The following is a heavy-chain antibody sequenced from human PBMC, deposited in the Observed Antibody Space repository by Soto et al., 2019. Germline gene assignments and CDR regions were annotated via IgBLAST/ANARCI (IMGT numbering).Heavy chain of an antibody. D-gene: IGHD3-22*01. CDR3: ARDLTYYYDSSGYFGHYFAY. CDR1: GGSITSGDYY. V-gene: IGHV4-30-4*01. J-gene: IGHJ4*02. Sequence: QVQLQESGPGLVKPSQTLSLTCTVSGGSITSGDYYWSWIRQPPGKGLEWIGYIYYNGSTYYNPSLKSRVTISLDTSKNQFSLKLSSVTAADTAVYYCARDLTYYYDSSGYFGHYFAYWGQGTLVTVSS. CDR2: IYYNGST.